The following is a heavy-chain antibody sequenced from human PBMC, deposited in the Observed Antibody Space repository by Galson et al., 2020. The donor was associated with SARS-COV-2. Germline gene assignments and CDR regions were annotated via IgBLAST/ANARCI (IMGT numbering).Heavy chain of an antibody. CDR2: IYYSGST. V-gene: IGHV4-31*03. Sequence: SETLSLTCTVSGGSISSGAYYWSWIRQHPGKGLEWIGYIYYSGSTYYNPSLKSRVTMSVDTSKNRFSLKLSSVTAADTAVYYCATTRYGSSGYPYYFDYWGQGTLVTVSS. CDR3: ATTRYGSSGYPYYFDY. CDR1: GGSISSGAYY. J-gene: IGHJ4*02. D-gene: IGHD3-22*01.